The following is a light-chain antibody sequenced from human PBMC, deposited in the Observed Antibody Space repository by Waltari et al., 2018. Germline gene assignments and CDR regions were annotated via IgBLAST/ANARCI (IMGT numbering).Light chain of an antibody. J-gene: IGKJ5*01. CDR2: SAS. CDR1: QSISSY. CDR3: QQSYSTPPIT. V-gene: IGKV1-39*01. Sequence: DIQMTQSPSSLSASVGDRVTIHCRASQSISSYLNWYQQKPGKAPKLLIYSASSLQSGVPSRFSGSGSGTDFTLTISSLQPEDFATYYCQQSYSTPPITFGQVTRLEIK.